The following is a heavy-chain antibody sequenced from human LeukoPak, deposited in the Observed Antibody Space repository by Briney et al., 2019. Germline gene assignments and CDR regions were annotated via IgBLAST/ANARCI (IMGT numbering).Heavy chain of an antibody. CDR3: AREPFWSGYYSNLHFDY. J-gene: IGHJ4*02. V-gene: IGHV3-21*01. D-gene: IGHD3-3*01. Sequence: GGSLRLSCAASGFTFSSYSMNWVRQAPGKGVEWVSSISSSSSYIYYADSVKGRFTISRDNAKNSLYLQMNSLRAEDTAVYYCAREPFWSGYYSNLHFDYWGQGTLVTVSS. CDR1: GFTFSSYS. CDR2: ISSSSSYI.